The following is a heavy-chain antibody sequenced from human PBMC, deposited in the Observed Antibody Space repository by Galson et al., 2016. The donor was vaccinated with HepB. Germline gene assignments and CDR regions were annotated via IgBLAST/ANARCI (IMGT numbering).Heavy chain of an antibody. D-gene: IGHD2-15*01. J-gene: IGHJ4*02. CDR2: IWYEGSNK. CDR3: ARGLVDSFTLYYFDY. Sequence: SLRLSCAASGFTFSSYGMHWVRQAPGKGLEWVAVIWYEGSNKYYADSVKGRFTISRDNSKNTLYLQMNSLRAEDTAVYYCARGLVDSFTLYYFDYWGQGTLVTVSS. V-gene: IGHV3-33*01. CDR1: GFTFSSYG.